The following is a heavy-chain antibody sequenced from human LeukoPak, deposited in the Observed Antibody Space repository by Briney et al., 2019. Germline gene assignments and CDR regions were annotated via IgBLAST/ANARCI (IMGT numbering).Heavy chain of an antibody. CDR1: GGSISSGGYY. V-gene: IGHV4-31*03. CDR3: ARDRRKGGGFDY. D-gene: IGHD3-16*01. Sequence: SETLSLTCTVSGGSISSGGYYWSWLRQHPGKGLEWIGYIYYSGSTYYNPSLKSRVTISVDTSKNQFSLKLSSVTAADTAVYYCARDRRKGGGFDYWGQGTLVTVSS. CDR2: IYYSGST. J-gene: IGHJ4*02.